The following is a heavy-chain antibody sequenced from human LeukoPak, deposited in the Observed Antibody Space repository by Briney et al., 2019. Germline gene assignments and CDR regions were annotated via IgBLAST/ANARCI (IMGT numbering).Heavy chain of an antibody. V-gene: IGHV3-43*01. J-gene: IGHJ4*02. CDR2: ISWDGGST. D-gene: IGHD3-10*01. CDR1: GFTFDDYT. CDR3: AKDIGITMVRGVIKN. Sequence: GGSLRLSCAASGFTFDDYTMHWVRQAPGKGLEWVSLISWDGGSTYYADSVKGRFTISRDNSKNSLYLQMNSLRTEDTALYYCAKDIGITMVRGVIKNWGQGTLVHVLS.